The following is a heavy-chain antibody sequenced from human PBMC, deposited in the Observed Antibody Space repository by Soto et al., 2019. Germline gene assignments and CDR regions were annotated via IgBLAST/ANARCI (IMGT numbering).Heavy chain of an antibody. J-gene: IGHJ4*02. Sequence: SETLSLTCTVSGGSISSSTYYWGWIRQPPGKGLEWIGSIYYTGNTYYSPSLQGRVTISVDTSKNQFSLKLSSVTAADTAIYYCARHVRAGYCRYTTCPLGFFDYCGQGTLVTVSS. CDR2: IYYTGNT. V-gene: IGHV4-39*01. CDR3: ARHVRAGYCRYTTCPLGFFDY. D-gene: IGHD2-2*03. CDR1: GGSISSSTYY.